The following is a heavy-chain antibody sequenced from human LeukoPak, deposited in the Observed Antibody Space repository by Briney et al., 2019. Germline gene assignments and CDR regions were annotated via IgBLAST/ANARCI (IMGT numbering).Heavy chain of an antibody. CDR3: ARDHSSGWYRVDY. CDR1: GGSVSSGSYY. CDR2: IYYSGST. D-gene: IGHD6-19*01. V-gene: IGHV4-61*01. Sequence: SETLSLTRSVSGGSVSSGSYYWSWIRQPPGRGLEWIGYIYYSGSTNYNPSLKSRVTISVDTSKNQFSLKLSSVTAADTAVYYCARDHSSGWYRVDYWGQGTLVTVSS. J-gene: IGHJ4*02.